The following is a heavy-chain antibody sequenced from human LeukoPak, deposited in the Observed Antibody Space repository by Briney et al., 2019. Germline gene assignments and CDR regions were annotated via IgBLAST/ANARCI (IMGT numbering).Heavy chain of an antibody. Sequence: SGRSLRLSCAASGFTFSSYAMHWVRQAPGKGLEWVAVISYDGSNKYYADSVKGRFTISRDNSKNTLYLQMNSLRAEDTAVYYCARDPTYYYDSSYFDYWGQGTLVTVSS. J-gene: IGHJ4*02. CDR1: GFTFSSYA. CDR3: ARDPTYYYDSSYFDY. CDR2: ISYDGSNK. D-gene: IGHD3-22*01. V-gene: IGHV3-30*04.